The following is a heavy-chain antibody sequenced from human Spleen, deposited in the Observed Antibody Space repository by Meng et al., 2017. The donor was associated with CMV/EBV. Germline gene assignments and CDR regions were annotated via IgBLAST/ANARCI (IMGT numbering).Heavy chain of an antibody. V-gene: IGHV3-23*01. J-gene: IGHJ5*02. CDR3: AKDRQWLVRGWFDP. CDR1: GFTCSSFA. CDR2: ISPSGATT. Sequence: ASGFTCSSFAMSWVRQAPGKGLEWVSSISPSGATTHYGDSVKGRFTISRDNSKNTLYLQMNSLRAEDTAVYYCAKDRQWLVRGWFDPWGQGTLVTVSS. D-gene: IGHD6-19*01.